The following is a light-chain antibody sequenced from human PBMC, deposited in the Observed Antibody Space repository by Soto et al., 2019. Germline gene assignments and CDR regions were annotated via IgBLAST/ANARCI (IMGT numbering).Light chain of an antibody. V-gene: IGKV1-5*03. Sequence: DIQMTQSPSTLSASVGDRVTITCRASQSVDNWLAWYQRRPGKAPNLLIYVASTLEVGVPSRFSGSGSGTEFTLTINILQPGDSATYYCQQYKTYSPTFGQGTKVEIK. CDR1: QSVDNW. CDR2: VAS. J-gene: IGKJ1*01. CDR3: QQYKTYSPT.